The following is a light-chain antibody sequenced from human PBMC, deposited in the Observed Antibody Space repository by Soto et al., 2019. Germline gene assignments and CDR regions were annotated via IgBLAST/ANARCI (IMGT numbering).Light chain of an antibody. CDR3: QQYYDSPIT. CDR1: QSLVYSDGNTY. V-gene: IGKV2-30*01. Sequence: EVMMTQSPLSLPVTLVQPASISCRSSQSLVYSDGNTYLNWFQQRPGQSPKLLIYWASIRESGVPDRFSGSGSGTDFTLTISSVQAEDVAVYYCQQYYDSPITFGQGTRLEIK. J-gene: IGKJ5*01. CDR2: WAS.